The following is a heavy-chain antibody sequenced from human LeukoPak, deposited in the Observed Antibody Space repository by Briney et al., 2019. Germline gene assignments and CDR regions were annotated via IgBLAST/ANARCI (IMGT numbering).Heavy chain of an antibody. Sequence: GGALEISWETSGCLFTTYWIGGGRQLPGTGLEGVGAIYPDDSDSRYSPSFQCQVVISADRSIRTAYLQWNSLKTSDTAMYYCVRQRGSSGTINHFDPWGQGTLVTVSS. D-gene: IGHD3-10*01. CDR3: VRQRGSSGTINHFDP. V-gene: IGHV5-51*01. CDR1: GCLFTTYW. CDR2: IYPDDSDS. J-gene: IGHJ5*02.